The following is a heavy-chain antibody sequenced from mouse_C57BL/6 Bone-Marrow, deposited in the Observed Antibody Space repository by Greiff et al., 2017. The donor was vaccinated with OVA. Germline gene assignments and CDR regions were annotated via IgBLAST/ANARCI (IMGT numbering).Heavy chain of an antibody. CDR3: ESPYDGTTWGFAY. CDR1: GYTFTSYG. V-gene: IGHV1-81*01. CDR2: IYPRSGYT. D-gene: IGHD2-3*01. Sequence: VQLQQSGAELARPGASVKLSCKASGYTFTSYGISWVKQRPGQGLEWIGEIYPRSGYTYYNEKFKGKATLPADKSSSTAYMELRRLTSEDSAVYFCESPYDGTTWGFAYWGQGTLVTVSA. J-gene: IGHJ3*01.